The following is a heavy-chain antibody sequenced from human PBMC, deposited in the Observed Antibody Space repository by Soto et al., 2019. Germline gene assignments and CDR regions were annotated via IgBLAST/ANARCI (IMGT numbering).Heavy chain of an antibody. Sequence: GESLKISCEASGYRFSGYWIGWVRQMPGKGLEWMGIIYPGDSDTRYSPSFQGQVTISADKSISTAYLQWSSLKASDTAMYYCARRDPSGYPDYWGQGTLVTVSS. V-gene: IGHV5-51*01. CDR1: GYRFSGYW. CDR3: ARRDPSGYPDY. CDR2: IYPGDSDT. J-gene: IGHJ4*02. D-gene: IGHD3-22*01.